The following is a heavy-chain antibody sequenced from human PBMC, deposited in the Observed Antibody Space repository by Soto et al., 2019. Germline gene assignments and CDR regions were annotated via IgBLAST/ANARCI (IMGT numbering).Heavy chain of an antibody. Sequence: EMQLLESGGGLVQRGGSLRLSCAASGFTFSSYAMSWVRQAPGKGLEWVSAISGSGGSTYYADSVKGRFTISRDNSKNTLYLQMNSLRAEDTAVYYCAKGEAILWFGELFDYWGQGTLVTVSS. CDR3: AKGEAILWFGELFDY. D-gene: IGHD3-10*01. V-gene: IGHV3-23*01. J-gene: IGHJ4*02. CDR2: ISGSGGST. CDR1: GFTFSSYA.